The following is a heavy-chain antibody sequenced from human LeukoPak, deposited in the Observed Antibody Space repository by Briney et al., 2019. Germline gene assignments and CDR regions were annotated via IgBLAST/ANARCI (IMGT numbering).Heavy chain of an antibody. CDR3: ARIHQNRVVVGAKGAFEV. CDR1: GFTFSSYA. CDR2: IGSSGGST. J-gene: IGHJ3*01. D-gene: IGHD2-15*01. V-gene: IGHV3-23*01. Sequence: PGGSLRLSCAASGFTFSSYAMTWVRQAPGKGLEWVSGIGSSGGSTYYADSVKGRFTISRDTSKDTVNLQMDSLRAEDTAIYYCARIHQNRVVVGAKGAFEVWGQGTVVTVSS.